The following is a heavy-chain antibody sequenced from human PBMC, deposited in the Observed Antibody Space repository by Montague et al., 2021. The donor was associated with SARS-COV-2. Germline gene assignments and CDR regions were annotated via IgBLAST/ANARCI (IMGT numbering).Heavy chain of an antibody. V-gene: IGHV4-39*01. D-gene: IGHD4-17*01. CDR1: GDSTSCPNCY. J-gene: IGHJ5*02. Sequence: SETLSLTCTVSGDSTSCPNCYWGWIRQAPGKGLDWIGTIYNSGTTYYXXXLKSRLTISIDTSKNQFSLKLTSVTAADTAVYYCARHRNYGDHSLDNWFHPWGQGPLVTVSS. CDR2: IYNSGTT. CDR3: ARHRNYGDHSLDNWFHP.